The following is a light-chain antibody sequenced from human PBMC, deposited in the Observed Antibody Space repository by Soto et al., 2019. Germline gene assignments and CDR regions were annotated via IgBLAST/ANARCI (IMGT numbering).Light chain of an antibody. CDR2: DAS. CDR3: QQRTDRPPWT. Sequence: EIVLTQSPATLSLSPGERATLSCRASQSIGLAIAWYQHKPGQAPRLLIFDASQRATGIPARFRGNGSGTDFTLSISSLEPEDFAVYYCQQRTDRPPWTFGQGTKVDNK. J-gene: IGKJ1*01. V-gene: IGKV3-11*01. CDR1: QSIGLA.